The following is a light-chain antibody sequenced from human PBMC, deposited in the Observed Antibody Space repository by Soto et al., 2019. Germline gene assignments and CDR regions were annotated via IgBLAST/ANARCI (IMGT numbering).Light chain of an antibody. V-gene: IGKV1-39*01. CDR2: AAS. CDR1: QSISSY. CDR3: KEIYSTPRP. Sequence: DIQMTQSPSSLSASVGDRVTITCRASQSISSYLNWYQQKPGKAPKLLIYAASSLQSGVPSMFSGSGSGTDFTLPISILQPEDFPTYYCKEIYSTPRPFGQGTKVDIK. J-gene: IGKJ1*01.